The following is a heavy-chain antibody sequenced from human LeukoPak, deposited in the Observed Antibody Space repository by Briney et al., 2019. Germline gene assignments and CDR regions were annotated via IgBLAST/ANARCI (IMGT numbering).Heavy chain of an antibody. Sequence: GGSLRLSCAGSGITLSTYCMRWIRQAPGKGLEWVGNIKQDGSEKYFVNSLRGRFTISRDNARNSLFLQMNSLRAEDTAVYYCARDQGAFDMWGQGTMVTVSS. CDR3: ARDQGAFDM. J-gene: IGHJ3*02. V-gene: IGHV3-7*03. CDR1: GITLSTYC. CDR2: IKQDGSEK.